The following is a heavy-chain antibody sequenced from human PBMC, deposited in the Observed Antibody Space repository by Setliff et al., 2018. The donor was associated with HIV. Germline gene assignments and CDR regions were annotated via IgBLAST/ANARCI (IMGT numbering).Heavy chain of an antibody. J-gene: IGHJ5*02. D-gene: IGHD3-16*01. Sequence: GESLKISCAASGFTFNTYAMSWVRQAPGKGLEWVSVISGSGGSTFYAHSVKGRFTISRDNSRDTLYLEMNNLRAEDTALYYCAKDYTPTFWEYNWFDVWGQGTQVTVSS. V-gene: IGHV3-23*01. CDR2: ISGSGGST. CDR3: AKDYTPTFWEYNWFDV. CDR1: GFTFNTYA.